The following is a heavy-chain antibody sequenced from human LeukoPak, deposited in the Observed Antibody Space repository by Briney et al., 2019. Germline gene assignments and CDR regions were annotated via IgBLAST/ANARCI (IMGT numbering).Heavy chain of an antibody. CDR1: GFTLTTYV. CDR3: ARGRGSS. V-gene: IGHV3-48*02. D-gene: IGHD2-21*01. CDR2: IGTRDTTM. J-gene: IGHJ5*02. Sequence: GGSLRLSCAASGFTLTTYVMNWVRQAPGKGLEWISYIGTRDTTMYYADSVKGRFTISRDNAKNSLYLQMNSLRDEDTAIYYCARGRGSSWGQGTLVTVSS.